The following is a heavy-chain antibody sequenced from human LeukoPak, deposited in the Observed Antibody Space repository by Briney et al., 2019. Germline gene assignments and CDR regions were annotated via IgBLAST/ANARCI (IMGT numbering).Heavy chain of an antibody. J-gene: IGHJ4*02. CDR2: INSGGGST. D-gene: IGHD5-24*01. CDR3: ARRSQGMAPYCFDY. CDR1: GFTFSSYW. V-gene: IGHV3-74*01. Sequence: GGSLRLSCTASGFTFSSYWMHWVRQAPGKGLVWVSRINSGGGSTSYAASVKGRFTISRDNAKTTLYLQMNSLRAEDTAVYYCARRSQGMAPYCFDYWGEGALVTVSS.